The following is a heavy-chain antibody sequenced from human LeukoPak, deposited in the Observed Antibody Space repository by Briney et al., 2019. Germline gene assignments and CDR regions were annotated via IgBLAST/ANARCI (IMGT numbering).Heavy chain of an antibody. J-gene: IGHJ4*02. CDR2: INPNSGGT. CDR3: ARNPLQWLVLYYFDY. CDR1: GYTFTGYC. D-gene: IGHD6-19*01. V-gene: IGHV1-2*02. Sequence: ASVKVSCKASGYTFTGYCMHWVRQAPGQGLEWMGWINPNSGGTNYAQKFQGRVTMTRDTSISTAYMELSRLRSDDTAVYYCARNPLQWLVLYYFDYWGQGTLVTVSS.